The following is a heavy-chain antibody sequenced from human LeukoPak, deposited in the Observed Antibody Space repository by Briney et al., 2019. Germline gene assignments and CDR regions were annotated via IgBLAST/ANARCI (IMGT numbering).Heavy chain of an antibody. Sequence: GASVKVSCKASGYTFTSYYMHWVRQAPGQGLEWMGRIIPILGIANYAQKFQGRVTITADKSTSTAYMELSSLRSEDTAVYYCARDLWSGPYCSSTSCYRTDYWGQGTLVTVSS. CDR1: GYTFTSYY. D-gene: IGHD2-2*02. CDR2: IIPILGIA. J-gene: IGHJ4*02. V-gene: IGHV1-69*04. CDR3: ARDLWSGPYCSSTSCYRTDY.